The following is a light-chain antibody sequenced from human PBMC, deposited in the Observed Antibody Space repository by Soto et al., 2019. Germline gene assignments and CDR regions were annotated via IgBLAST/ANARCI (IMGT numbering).Light chain of an antibody. CDR1: QGIRND. J-gene: IGKJ1*01. V-gene: IGKV1-6*01. CDR3: LQDYSYPWT. Sequence: AIQLTQSPSSLSASVGDRVTITGRASQGIRNDLGWYQQKPGKAPKLLIYAASSLQSGVPSRFSGSASGTDFTLTISSLQPEDFATYYCLQDYSYPWTFGQGTKVDI. CDR2: AAS.